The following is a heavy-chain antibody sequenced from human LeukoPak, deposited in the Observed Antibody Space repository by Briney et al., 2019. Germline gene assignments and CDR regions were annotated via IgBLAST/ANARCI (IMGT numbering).Heavy chain of an antibody. Sequence: ASVKVSCKASGGTFSSYAISWVRQAPGQGLEWMGGIIPIFGTANYAQKFQGRVTITADESTSTAYMELSSLRPEDTALYYCAKDMDVYGSGSLAYYFDYWGQGTLVTVSS. J-gene: IGHJ4*02. D-gene: IGHD3-10*01. CDR2: IIPIFGTA. V-gene: IGHV1-69*13. CDR3: AKDMDVYGSGSLAYYFDY. CDR1: GGTFSSYA.